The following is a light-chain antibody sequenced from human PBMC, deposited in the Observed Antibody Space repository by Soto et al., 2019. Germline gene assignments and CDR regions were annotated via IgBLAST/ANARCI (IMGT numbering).Light chain of an antibody. V-gene: IGKV3D-15*01. Sequence: EIVVTQSPATLFVSTGERAALSCRASLSISTYLALYQQKPGHSPRLLIYEALNRATVIPARFSGSGSGTDFTLTISSLQPDDFATYYCQQYNSYSGWTFGQGTKVDIK. CDR2: EAL. CDR1: LSISTY. CDR3: QQYNSYSGWT. J-gene: IGKJ1*01.